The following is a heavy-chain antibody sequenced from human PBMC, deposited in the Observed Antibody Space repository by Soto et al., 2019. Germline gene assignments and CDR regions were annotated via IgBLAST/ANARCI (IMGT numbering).Heavy chain of an antibody. V-gene: IGHV1-18*01. J-gene: IGHJ6*02. Sequence: QVPLVQSGAEVKKPGASVKVSCKASGYTFTSYGISWVRQAPGQGLEWMGWISAYNGNTNYAQKLQGRVTMTTDTRTSTAYMELRSLRSDDTAVYYCARGQQEYSYGYYYYGMDVWGQGTTVTVSS. CDR1: GYTFTSYG. D-gene: IGHD5-18*01. CDR2: ISAYNGNT. CDR3: ARGQQEYSYGYYYYGMDV.